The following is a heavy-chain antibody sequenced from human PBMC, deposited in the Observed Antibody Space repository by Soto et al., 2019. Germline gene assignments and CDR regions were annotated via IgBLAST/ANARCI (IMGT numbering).Heavy chain of an antibody. CDR1: GFTFSNAW. V-gene: IGHV3-15*01. Sequence: PGGSLRLSCAASGFTFSNAWMSWVRQAPGKGLEWVGRIKSKTDGGTTDYAAPVKGRFTISRDDSKNTLYLQMNSLKTEDTAVYYCTRLLYYYYYGMDVWGQGTTVTVSS. CDR3: TRLLYYYYYGMDV. J-gene: IGHJ6*02. D-gene: IGHD1-26*01. CDR2: IKSKTDGGTT.